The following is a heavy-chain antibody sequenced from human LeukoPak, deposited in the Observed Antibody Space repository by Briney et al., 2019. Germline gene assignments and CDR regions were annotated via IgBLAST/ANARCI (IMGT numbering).Heavy chain of an antibody. CDR1: GFTFSSYA. J-gene: IGHJ4*02. V-gene: IGHV3-30-3*01. CDR2: ISYGGGNK. D-gene: IGHD4-23*01. CDR3: AREEFGGNSPTGYFDY. Sequence: PGGPLRLSCAASGFTFSSYAMHWVRQAPGKGLEWVAVISYGGGNKYYADSVKGRFTISRDNSKNTLYLQMNSLRAEDTAVYYCAREEFGGNSPTGYFDYWGQGTLVTISS.